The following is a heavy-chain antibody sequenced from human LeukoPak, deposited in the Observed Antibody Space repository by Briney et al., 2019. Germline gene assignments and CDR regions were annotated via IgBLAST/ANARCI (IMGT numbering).Heavy chain of an antibody. Sequence: GGSLRLSCAASGFTFSSCWMSWVRQAPGKGLEWVANIKQDGSEKYYVDSVKGRFTISRDNAKNSLYLQMNSLRAEDTAVYYCARERSMSNWGQGTLVTVSS. J-gene: IGHJ4*02. CDR1: GFTFSSCW. CDR2: IKQDGSEK. V-gene: IGHV3-7*03. CDR3: ARERSMSN. D-gene: IGHD1-26*01.